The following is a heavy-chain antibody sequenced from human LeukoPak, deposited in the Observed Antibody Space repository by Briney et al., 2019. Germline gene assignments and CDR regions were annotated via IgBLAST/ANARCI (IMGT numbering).Heavy chain of an antibody. CDR2: ISYDGSNK. CDR3: AREVQWLATWYYFDY. J-gene: IGHJ4*02. V-gene: IGHV3-30-3*01. Sequence: GESLRLSCAASGFTFSSYAMHWVRQAPGKGLEWVAVISYDGSNKYYADSVKGRFTISRDNSKNTLYLQMNSLRAEDTAVYYCAREVQWLATWYYFDYWGQGTLVTVSS. D-gene: IGHD6-19*01. CDR1: GFTFSSYA.